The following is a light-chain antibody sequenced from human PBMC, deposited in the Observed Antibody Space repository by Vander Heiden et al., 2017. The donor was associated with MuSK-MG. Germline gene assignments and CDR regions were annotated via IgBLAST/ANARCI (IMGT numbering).Light chain of an antibody. J-gene: IGLJ2*01. CDR3: QVWDSSSDRV. V-gene: IGLV3-21*04. CDR2: NDS. CDR1: NIGSKS. Sequence: YVLTQPPSVSVAPGKTARITCGGNNIGSKSVHWYQQKPGQAPVLVIYNDSDRPSGTPERFSGSNSGTTATLTTSRVEAGDEADYYCQVWDSSSDRVFGGGTKLTVL.